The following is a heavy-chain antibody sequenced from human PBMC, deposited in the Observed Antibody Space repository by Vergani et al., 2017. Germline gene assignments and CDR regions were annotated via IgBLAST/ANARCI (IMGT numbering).Heavy chain of an antibody. J-gene: IGHJ4*02. CDR2: VEDSGYF. D-gene: IGHD1-14*01. Sequence: QVQLQESGPGLVRPSETLSLTCTVSGCSLSGYYWNWIRHTPGEVLEWIGYVEDSGYFNYNPSLKTRVSMSSDTSNNQFSLMLSSVTVADTAVYYCARSIVSRNPPDYFDNWGQGTLVTVSS. V-gene: IGHV4-59*01. CDR3: ARSIVSRNPPDYFDN. CDR1: GCSLSGYY.